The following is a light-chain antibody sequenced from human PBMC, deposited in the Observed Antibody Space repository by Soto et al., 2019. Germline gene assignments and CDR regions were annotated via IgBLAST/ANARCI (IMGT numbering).Light chain of an antibody. CDR1: QSVSSN. CDR3: QQYNNWPRT. Sequence: EMEMTQSPATLSVSPGEGATLSCRASQSVSSNLAWYQQKLGQAPRLLIYGASTRATGVPARFSGSGSGTEFTLTISSLQSEDFAVYYCQQYNNWPRTFGQGTQVEIK. J-gene: IGKJ1*01. V-gene: IGKV3-15*01. CDR2: GAS.